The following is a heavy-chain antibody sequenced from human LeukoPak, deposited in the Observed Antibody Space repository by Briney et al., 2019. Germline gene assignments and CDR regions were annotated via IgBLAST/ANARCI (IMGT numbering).Heavy chain of an antibody. Sequence: SETLSLTCTVSGGSISSSSCYWGWIRQPPGKGLEWIGSIYYSGSTYYNPSLKSRVTISVDTSKNQFSLKLSSVTAADTAVYYCIRDRGYSSSSSDYWGQGTLVTVSS. CDR3: IRDRGYSSSSSDY. CDR2: IYYSGST. J-gene: IGHJ4*02. D-gene: IGHD6-6*01. V-gene: IGHV4-39*01. CDR1: GGSISSSSCY.